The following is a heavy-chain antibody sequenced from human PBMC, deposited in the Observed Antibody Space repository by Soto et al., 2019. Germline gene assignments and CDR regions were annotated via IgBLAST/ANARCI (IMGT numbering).Heavy chain of an antibody. V-gene: IGHV1-18*01. CDR2: ISAYNGNT. J-gene: IGHJ3*02. CDR3: ARNQLLWDAFDI. D-gene: IGHD2-2*01. Sequence: ASVKVSCKASGYTFTSYGISWVRQAPGQGLEWMGWISAYNGNTNYAQKLQGRVTMTTDTSTSTAYMELRSLRSDDTAMYYCARNQLLWDAFDIWGQGTMVTVSS. CDR1: GYTFTSYG.